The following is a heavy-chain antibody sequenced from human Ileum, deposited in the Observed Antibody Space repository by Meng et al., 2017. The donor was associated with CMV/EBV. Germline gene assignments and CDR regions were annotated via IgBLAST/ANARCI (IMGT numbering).Heavy chain of an antibody. CDR3: ARDRSPLYDTSGRGVDS. V-gene: IGHV3-30*04. Sequence: FTFSNHAMHWVRQAPGKGLEWVAVISNTGSNDYYADSVMGRFTISRDKSKSTLYLQMNSLRPEDTAVYYCARDRSPLYDTSGRGVDSWGQGTLVTVSS. CDR1: FTFSNHA. CDR2: ISNTGSND. J-gene: IGHJ4*02. D-gene: IGHD3-22*01.